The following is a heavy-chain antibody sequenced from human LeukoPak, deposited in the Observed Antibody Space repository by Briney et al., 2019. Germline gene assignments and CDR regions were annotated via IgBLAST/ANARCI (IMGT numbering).Heavy chain of an antibody. Sequence: SVKVSCKASGGTFCSYAISWVRQAPGQGLEWMGRIIPILGIANYAQKFQGRVTITADKSTSTAYMELSSLRSEDTAVYYCARELRDGYNHMGDYWGQGTLVTVSP. J-gene: IGHJ4*02. CDR1: GGTFCSYA. CDR3: ARELRDGYNHMGDY. D-gene: IGHD5-24*01. V-gene: IGHV1-69*04. CDR2: IIPILGIA.